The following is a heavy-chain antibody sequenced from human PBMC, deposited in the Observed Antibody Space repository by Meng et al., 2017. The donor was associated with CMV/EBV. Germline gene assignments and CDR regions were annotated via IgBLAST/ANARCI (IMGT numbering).Heavy chain of an antibody. V-gene: IGHV1-2*02. CDR1: GYTFTGYY. CDR3: ARESRTYYDILTGYTYYYGMDV. J-gene: IGHJ6*02. CDR2: INPDSGGT. D-gene: IGHD3-9*01. Sequence: ASVKVSCKASGYTFTGYYMHWVRQAPGQGLEWMGWINPDSGGTNYAQKFQGRVTMTTDTSTSTAYMELRSLRSDDTAVYYCARESRTYYDILTGYTYYYGMDVWGQGTTVTVSS.